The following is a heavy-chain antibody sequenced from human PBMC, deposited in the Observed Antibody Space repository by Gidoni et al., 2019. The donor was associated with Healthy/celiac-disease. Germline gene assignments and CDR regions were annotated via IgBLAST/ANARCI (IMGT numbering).Heavy chain of an antibody. CDR3: ARGSRRGSGSYYTPNPKSPSFDY. V-gene: IGHV4-34*01. CDR2: INNSGST. D-gene: IGHD3-10*01. J-gene: IGHJ4*02. CDR1: GGSFSGYY. Sequence: QVQLQQWGAGMLKPSETLSLTCAVYGGSFSGYYWRWIRQPPGKGLEWIGEINNSGSTNYNPSLKSRVTISVDTSKNQFSLKLSSVTAADTAVYYCARGSRRGSGSYYTPNPKSPSFDYWGQGTLVTVSS.